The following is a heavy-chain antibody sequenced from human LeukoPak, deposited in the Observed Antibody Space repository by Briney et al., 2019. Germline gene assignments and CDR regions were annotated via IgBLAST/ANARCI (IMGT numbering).Heavy chain of an antibody. V-gene: IGHV3-23*01. CDR2: ISGSGGST. CDR3: AKDNRGIGEPRLYYFDY. J-gene: IGHJ4*02. Sequence: PGASLRLSCAASGFTFSNYAMSWVRQAPGKGLEWVSAISGSGGSTYYADSVKGRFTISRDNSKNTLYLQMNSLRAEDTAVYYCAKDNRGIGEPRLYYFDYWGQGTLVTVSS. D-gene: IGHD3-10*01. CDR1: GFTFSNYA.